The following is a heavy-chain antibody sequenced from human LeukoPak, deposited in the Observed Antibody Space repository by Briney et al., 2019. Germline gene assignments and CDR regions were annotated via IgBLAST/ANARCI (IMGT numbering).Heavy chain of an antibody. V-gene: IGHV3-21*04. CDR3: AKDPVAGTTSHFFHY. D-gene: IGHD6-19*01. Sequence: GGSLRLSCAASGFTFSSYSMNWVRQAPGKGLEWVSSISSSSSYIYYADSVKGRFTISRDNAKNSLYLQMNSLRAEDTALYYCAKDPVAGTTSHFFHYWGQGTTVTVSS. CDR2: ISSSSSYI. CDR1: GFTFSSYS. J-gene: IGHJ4*02.